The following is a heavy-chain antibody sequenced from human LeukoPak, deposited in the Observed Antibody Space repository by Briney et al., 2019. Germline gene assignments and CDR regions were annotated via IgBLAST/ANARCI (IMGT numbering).Heavy chain of an antibody. D-gene: IGHD3-22*01. Sequence: ASVKVSCKASGYTFTGYYMHWVRQAPGQGLEWMRRINPKSGGTNYAQEFQGRVTMTRDTSINTAYMELSRVRSDDTAVYYCAISTSPYVIEVWTNGPLDYWGQGTLVTVSS. CDR2: INPKSGGT. V-gene: IGHV1-2*06. CDR1: GYTFTGYY. CDR3: AISTSPYVIEVWTNGPLDY. J-gene: IGHJ4*02.